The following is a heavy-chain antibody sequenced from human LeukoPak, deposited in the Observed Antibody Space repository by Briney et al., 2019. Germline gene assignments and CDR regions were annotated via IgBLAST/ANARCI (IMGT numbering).Heavy chain of an antibody. CDR3: AREIGYSYANDAFDI. CDR2: INPIGGST. Sequence: ASVKVSCKAAGYTFTSYYMHWVRQAPGQGIEWVGIINPIGGSTSYAQKFQGRVTMTRATSTSTVYMELSSLRSEDTAVYYCAREIGYSYANDAFDIWGQGTMVTVSS. V-gene: IGHV1-46*01. D-gene: IGHD5-18*01. J-gene: IGHJ3*02. CDR1: GYTFTSYY.